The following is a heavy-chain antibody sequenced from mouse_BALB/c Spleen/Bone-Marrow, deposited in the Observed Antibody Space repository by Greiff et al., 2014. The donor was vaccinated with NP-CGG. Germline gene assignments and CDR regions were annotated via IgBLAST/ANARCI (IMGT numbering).Heavy chain of an antibody. CDR1: GYTFTDYA. V-gene: IGHV1S137*01. CDR3: ARGGSTMITTFAY. D-gene: IGHD2-4*01. J-gene: IGHJ3*01. CDR2: ISTYYGDA. Sequence: QVQLQQSGAELVRPGVSVKISCKGSGYTFTDYAMHWVKQSHAKSLEWIGVISTYYGDASYNQKFKGKATMTVDKSSSTAYMELARLTSEDSAIYYCARGGSTMITTFAYWGQETLVTVSA.